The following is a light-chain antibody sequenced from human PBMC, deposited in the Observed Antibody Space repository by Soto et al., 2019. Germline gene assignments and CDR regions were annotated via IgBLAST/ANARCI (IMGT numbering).Light chain of an antibody. CDR1: SGDVGGYNY. V-gene: IGLV2-14*01. CDR3: SSYTSSSPWV. J-gene: IGLJ1*01. Sequence: QSVLTQPASVSGSPGQSITISCTGTSGDVGGYNYVSWYQQHPGKAPKLMIYDVSNRPSGVSNRFSGSKSGNTASLTISGLQAEDEADYYCSSYTSSSPWVFGTGTKVTVL. CDR2: DVS.